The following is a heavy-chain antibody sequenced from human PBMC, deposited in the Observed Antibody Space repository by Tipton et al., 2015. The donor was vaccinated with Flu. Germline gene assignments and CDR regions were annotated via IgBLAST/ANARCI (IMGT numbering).Heavy chain of an antibody. D-gene: IGHD3-10*02. J-gene: IGHJ4*02. V-gene: IGHV4-38-2*01. CDR1: GYSITSAYY. CDR3: ARHTGDSVRGVIDY. Sequence: TLSLTCDVSGYSITSAYYWGWVRQPPGQGLEWIGSIYHSGTTYYNPSLKSRVIISVDTSKNHFSLRLTSVTAADTAVYYCARHTGDSVRGVIDYWGQGNLVIVSS. CDR2: IYHSGTT.